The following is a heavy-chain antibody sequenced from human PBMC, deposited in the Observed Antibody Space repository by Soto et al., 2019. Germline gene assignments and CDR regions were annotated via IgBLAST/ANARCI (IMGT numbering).Heavy chain of an antibody. CDR3: ARSTLLYYYASSGYYPYYFDY. D-gene: IGHD3-22*01. V-gene: IGHV1-69*13. Sequence: SVKVSCKASGGTFSSYAISWVRQAPGQGLEWMGGIIPIFGTANYAQKFQGRVTITADESTSTAYMELSSLRSEDTAVYYCARSTLLYYYASSGYYPYYFDYWGQGTLVTFSS. CDR1: GGTFSSYA. J-gene: IGHJ4*02. CDR2: IIPIFGTA.